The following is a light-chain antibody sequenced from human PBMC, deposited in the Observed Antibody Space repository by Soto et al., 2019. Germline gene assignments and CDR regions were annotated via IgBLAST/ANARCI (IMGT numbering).Light chain of an antibody. CDR2: GAS. V-gene: IGKV3-20*01. CDR1: QSVSSSY. Sequence: EIVLTQSPGTLSLSPGERATLSCRASQSVSSSYLAWYQQKPGQAPRLLIYGASSRATGIPDRFSGSGSGTDFTLTISRLETEDFAVYYCQQYGSSPLTFGGATKVDIK. J-gene: IGKJ4*01. CDR3: QQYGSSPLT.